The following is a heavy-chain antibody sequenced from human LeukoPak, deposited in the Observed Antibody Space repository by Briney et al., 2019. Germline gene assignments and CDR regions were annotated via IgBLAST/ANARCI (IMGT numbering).Heavy chain of an antibody. D-gene: IGHD3-16*02. Sequence: PSETLSLTCTVSGGSISSGDYYWSWIRQPPGKGLEWIGSIYYSGSTYYNPSLKSRVTISVDTSKNQFSLKLSSVTAADTAVYYCARSHTILGELSLSFDYWGQGTLVTVSS. J-gene: IGHJ4*02. CDR1: GGSISSGDYY. V-gene: IGHV4-30-4*01. CDR2: IYYSGST. CDR3: ARSHTILGELSLSFDY.